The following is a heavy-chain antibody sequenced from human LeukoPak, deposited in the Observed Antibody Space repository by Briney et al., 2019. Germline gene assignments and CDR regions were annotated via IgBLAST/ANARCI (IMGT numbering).Heavy chain of an antibody. Sequence: GGSLRLSCAASGFTFSSYSMNWVRQAPGKGLEWVSSISSSSSYIHYADSVKGRFTISRDNAKNSLYLQMNSLRAEDTAVYYCARESNYCSSTSCYTSVPDPIDYWGQGTLVTVSS. CDR3: ARESNYCSSTSCYTSVPDPIDY. CDR1: GFTFSSYS. J-gene: IGHJ4*02. CDR2: ISSSSSYI. D-gene: IGHD2-2*02. V-gene: IGHV3-21*01.